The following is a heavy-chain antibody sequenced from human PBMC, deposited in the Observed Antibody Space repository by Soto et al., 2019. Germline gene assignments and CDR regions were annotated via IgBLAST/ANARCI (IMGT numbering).Heavy chain of an antibody. J-gene: IGHJ4*02. CDR2: IYYSGST. Sequence: PSETLSLTCTVSGGSVSSGSYYWSWIRQPPGKGLEWIGYIYYSGSTNYNPSLKSRVTISVDTSKNQFSLKLSSVTAADTAVYYCAREGWELSYYFDYWGQGTLVTVSS. CDR1: GGSVSSGSYY. V-gene: IGHV4-61*01. D-gene: IGHD1-26*01. CDR3: AREGWELSYYFDY.